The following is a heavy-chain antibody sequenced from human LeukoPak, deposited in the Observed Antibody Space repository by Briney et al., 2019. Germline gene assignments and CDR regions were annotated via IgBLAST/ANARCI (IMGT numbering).Heavy chain of an antibody. Sequence: GGSLRLSCAAYGFTFSSYEMNWVRQAPGKGLEWVSYISSSGSTIYYADSVKGRFTISRDNAKNSLYLQMNSLRAEDTAVYYCARDGDYGDYPDYWGQGTLVTVSS. CDR2: ISSSGSTI. CDR3: ARDGDYGDYPDY. J-gene: IGHJ4*02. CDR1: GFTFSSYE. D-gene: IGHD4-17*01. V-gene: IGHV3-48*03.